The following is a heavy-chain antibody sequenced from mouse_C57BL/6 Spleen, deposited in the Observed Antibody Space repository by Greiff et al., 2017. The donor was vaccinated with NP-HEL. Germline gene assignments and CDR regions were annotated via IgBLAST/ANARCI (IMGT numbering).Heavy chain of an antibody. V-gene: IGHV5-16*01. CDR1: GFTFSDYY. CDR3: ARDRDGSSFAMDY. Sequence: EVKLVESEGGLVQPGSSMKLSCTASGFTFSDYYMAWVRQVPEKGLEWVANINYDGSSTYYLDSLKSRFIISRDNAKNILYLQMSSLKSEDTATYYCARDRDGSSFAMDYWGQGTSVTVSS. J-gene: IGHJ4*01. CDR2: INYDGSST. D-gene: IGHD1-1*01.